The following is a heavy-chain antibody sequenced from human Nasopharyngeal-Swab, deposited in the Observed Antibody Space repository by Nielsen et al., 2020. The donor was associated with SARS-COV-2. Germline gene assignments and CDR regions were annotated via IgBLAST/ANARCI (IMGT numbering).Heavy chain of an antibody. Sequence: GESLKISCAASGFTFSSYAMHWVRQAPGKGLEWMAVISYDGSNKYYADSVKGRFTISRDNSKNTLYLQMNSLRAEDTAVYYCARDTLELPIWYGMDVWGQGTTVTVSS. CDR3: ARDTLELPIWYGMDV. J-gene: IGHJ6*02. CDR2: ISYDGSNK. V-gene: IGHV3-30-3*01. D-gene: IGHD1-7*01. CDR1: GFTFSSYA.